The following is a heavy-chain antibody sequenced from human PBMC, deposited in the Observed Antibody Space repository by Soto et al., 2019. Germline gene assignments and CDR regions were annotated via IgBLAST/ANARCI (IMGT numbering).Heavy chain of an antibody. CDR1: GGTFSSYA. V-gene: IGHV1-69*13. CDR2: IIPIFGTA. CDR3: ARGAIVVVPAANSGYYYYGMDV. D-gene: IGHD2-2*01. J-gene: IGHJ6*02. Sequence: SVKVSCKASGGTFSSYAISWVRQAPGQGLEWMGGIIPIFGTANYAQKFQGRVTSTADESTCTAYMELSSLRSDDTAVYYCARGAIVVVPAANSGYYYYGMDVWGQGTTVTVSS.